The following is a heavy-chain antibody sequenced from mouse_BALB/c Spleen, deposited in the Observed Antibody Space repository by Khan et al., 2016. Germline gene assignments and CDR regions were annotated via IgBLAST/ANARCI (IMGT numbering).Heavy chain of an antibody. V-gene: IGHV2-6-4*01. D-gene: IGHD2-1*01. Sequence: QVQLKQSGPGLVAPSQSLSITCTVSGFSLSRYSVHWVRQPPGKGLEWLGMIWSGGTTDYNSALKSRLSISKDNSKSQVFVKMNSLQTDDTAMYCCTRNDGNYFYFDSWGQGTTLTVSS. J-gene: IGHJ2*01. CDR2: IWSGGTT. CDR1: GFSLSRYS. CDR3: TRNDGNYFYFDS.